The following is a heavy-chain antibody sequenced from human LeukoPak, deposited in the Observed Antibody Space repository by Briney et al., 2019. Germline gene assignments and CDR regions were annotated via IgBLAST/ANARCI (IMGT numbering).Heavy chain of an antibody. D-gene: IGHD3-10*01. CDR2: IYRTGST. J-gene: IGHJ6*03. CDR1: GGSISSGSYY. V-gene: IGHV4-61*02. CDR3: ARVNLGAGYYYYMDV. Sequence: PSETLSLTCTVSGGSISSGSYYWSWIRQPAGKGLEWIGRIYRTGSTDFNPSLKSRVTISVDTSKDQFSLKLSSVTAADTAVYYCARVNLGAGYYYYMDVWGKGTTVTVSS.